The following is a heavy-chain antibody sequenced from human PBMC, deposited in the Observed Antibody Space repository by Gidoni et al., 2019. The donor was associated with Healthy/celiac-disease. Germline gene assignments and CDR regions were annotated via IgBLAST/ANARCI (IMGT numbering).Heavy chain of an antibody. J-gene: IGHJ4*02. CDR1: GFTVSTYW. Sequence: EVQLVESGGGLVQPGGSPRPSCSAPGFTVSTYWMSWVRQVPGKGLEGGANIKQDGSEKYYVDSVKGRFTISRDNAKNSLYLQMNSLRAEDTAVYYCARPSYCSSTSCDHSFDYWGQGTLVTVSS. CDR3: ARPSYCSSTSCDHSFDY. V-gene: IGHV3-7*03. D-gene: IGHD2-2*01. CDR2: IKQDGSEK.